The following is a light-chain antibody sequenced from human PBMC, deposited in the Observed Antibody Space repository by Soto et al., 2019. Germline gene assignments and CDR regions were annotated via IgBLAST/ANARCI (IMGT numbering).Light chain of an antibody. J-gene: IGLJ1*01. CDR2: EVS. CDR3: SSYTSSSTLYV. Sequence: QSVLTQPASVSGSPGQSITISCTGTSSDVGDYNYISWYQQHPGKAPKLMIYEVSNRPLGVSNRFSGSKSGNTASLTISGLQADDEADYYCSSYTSSSTLYVFGTGTKLTVL. CDR1: SSDVGDYNY. V-gene: IGLV2-14*01.